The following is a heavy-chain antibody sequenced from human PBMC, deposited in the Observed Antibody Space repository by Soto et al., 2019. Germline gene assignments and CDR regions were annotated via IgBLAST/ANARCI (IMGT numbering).Heavy chain of an antibody. CDR2: INPNSGGT. CDR1: GYTFTDYY. V-gene: IGHV1-2*02. J-gene: IGHJ5*02. CDR3: ARDILMGAAHWFDP. D-gene: IGHD1-26*01. Sequence: QVQLVQSGAELKKPGASVKVSCKASGYTFTDYYLHWVRQAPGQGLQWMGWINPNSGGTHYERKFQGRVTMTTDTSINTAYMELTGLTSDDTAVYYCARDILMGAAHWFDPRGQGTLVSVSS.